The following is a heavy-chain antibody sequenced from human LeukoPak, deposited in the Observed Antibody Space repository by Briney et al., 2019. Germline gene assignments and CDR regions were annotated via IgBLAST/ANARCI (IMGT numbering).Heavy chain of an antibody. Sequence: GGSLRLSCAASGFTFSSYAMSWVRQAPGKGLEWVSAISGSGGSTYYADSVKGRFTISRDNSKNTLYLQMNSLRAEDTAVYYCAKDGNHDVVPAAPRFFDYWGQGTLVTVSS. D-gene: IGHD2-2*01. V-gene: IGHV3-23*01. CDR1: GFTFSSYA. CDR3: AKDGNHDVVPAAPRFFDY. J-gene: IGHJ4*02. CDR2: ISGSGGST.